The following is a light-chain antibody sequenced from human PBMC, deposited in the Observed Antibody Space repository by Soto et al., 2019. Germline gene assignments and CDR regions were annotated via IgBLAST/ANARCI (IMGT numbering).Light chain of an antibody. CDR2: AAS. CDR3: LQHNSYPLT. CDR1: QDISND. V-gene: IGKV1-17*01. J-gene: IGKJ1*01. Sequence: DLQMTQSPSSLSASVGDRVTLTCRASQDISNDLGWYQQKPGKAPKRLIYAASSLQSGVPSRFSGSGSGTEFTLTISSLQPEDFATYYCLQHNSYPLTFGQGTKVEIK.